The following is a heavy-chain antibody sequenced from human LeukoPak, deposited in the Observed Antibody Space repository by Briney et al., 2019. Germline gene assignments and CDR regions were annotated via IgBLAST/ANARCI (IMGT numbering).Heavy chain of an antibody. CDR2: ISSSSSYI. J-gene: IGHJ4*02. Sequence: GGSLRLSCAASGFTFSSYSMNWVRQAPGKGLEWVSSISSSSSYIYYADSVKGRFTISRDNAKNSLYLQMNSLRAEDTAVYYCARDRPMTTVVTPYSYWGQGTQVTVSS. CDR3: ARDRPMTTVVTPYSY. V-gene: IGHV3-21*01. D-gene: IGHD4-23*01. CDR1: GFTFSSYS.